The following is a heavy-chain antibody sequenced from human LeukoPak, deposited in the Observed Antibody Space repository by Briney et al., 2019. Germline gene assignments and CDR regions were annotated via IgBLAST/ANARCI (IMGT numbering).Heavy chain of an antibody. CDR3: ARAVGSGWYEGY. D-gene: IGHD6-19*01. CDR1: GYTFTGYY. J-gene: IGHJ4*02. CDR2: INPDSGGT. Sequence: ASVKVSCKASGYTFTGYYMHWVRQAPGQGLEWMGWINPDSGGTNYAQKFQGRVTMTRDTSINTAYMELSRLRSDDTAVYYCARAVGSGWYEGYWGQGTLVTVSS. V-gene: IGHV1-2*02.